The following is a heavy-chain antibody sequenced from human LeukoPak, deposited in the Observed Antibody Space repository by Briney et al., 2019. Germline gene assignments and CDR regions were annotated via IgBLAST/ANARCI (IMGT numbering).Heavy chain of an antibody. D-gene: IGHD6-25*01. CDR1: GGSVSSTNW. V-gene: IGHV4-4*02. Sequence: PSETLSLTCGVSGGSVSSTNWWTWIRQPPGKGLEWIGEVHLDGRTNSNPSLKSRLTMSVVLSENHVSLNLTSVTAADTAVYYCAREGGFYRPLDYSGQGTLVTVSS. J-gene: IGHJ4*02. CDR3: AREGGFYRPLDY. CDR2: VHLDGRT.